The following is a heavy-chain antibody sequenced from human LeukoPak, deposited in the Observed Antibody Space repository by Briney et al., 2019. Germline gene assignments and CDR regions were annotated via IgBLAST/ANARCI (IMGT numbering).Heavy chain of an antibody. CDR1: GSTFSNAW. J-gene: IGHJ3*02. D-gene: IGHD2-15*01. V-gene: IGHV3-15*01. Sequence: PGGSLRLSCAASGSTFSNAWMSWVRQAPGKGLEWVGRIKSKTDGGTTDYAAPVKGRFTISRDDSKNTLYLQMNSLKTEDTAVYYCTVDIVVVVAAKDAFDIWGQGTMVTVSS. CDR3: TVDIVVVVAAKDAFDI. CDR2: IKSKTDGGTT.